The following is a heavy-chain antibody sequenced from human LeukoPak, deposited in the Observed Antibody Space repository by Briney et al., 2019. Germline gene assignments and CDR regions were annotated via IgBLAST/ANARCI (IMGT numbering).Heavy chain of an antibody. D-gene: IGHD1-26*01. CDR3: AKDISGGATSAFDI. CDR2: ISYDGSNK. CDR1: GFTFSSYA. Sequence: GRSLRLSCAASGFTFSSYAMHWVRQAPGKGLEWVAVISYDGSNKYYADSVKGRFTISRDNPKNSLYLQMNSLRAEDTAFYYCAKDISGGATSAFDIWGQGTMVTVSS. V-gene: IGHV3-30*04. J-gene: IGHJ3*02.